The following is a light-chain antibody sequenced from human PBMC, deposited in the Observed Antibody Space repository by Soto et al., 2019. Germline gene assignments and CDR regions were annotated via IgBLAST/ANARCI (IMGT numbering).Light chain of an antibody. J-gene: IGKJ5*01. CDR3: QQYNNWPPIN. V-gene: IGKV1-27*01. Sequence: DIQMTQSPSSLSASVGDRVTITCRSSQGISDYLAWDQQKPGKVPKLLIYGAFTLHSGVPSRFSGSGSETSFTLTIRSLQPEDFAVYYCQQYNNWPPINFGQGTRLEIK. CDR1: QGISDY. CDR2: GAF.